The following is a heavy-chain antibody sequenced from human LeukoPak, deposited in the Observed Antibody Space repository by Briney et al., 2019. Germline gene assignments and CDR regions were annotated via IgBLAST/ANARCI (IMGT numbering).Heavy chain of an antibody. D-gene: IGHD6-19*01. CDR2: ISSSSSAI. CDR3: AKQTRSSDWYFDY. V-gene: IGHV3-48*01. Sequence: PGGSLRLSCVASGFTFSEYNFNWVRQTPGKGLEWLSYISSSSSAIYYADSVKGRFTISRDNSKNTLYLQMNSLRAVDTAVYYCAKQTRSSDWYFDYWGQGTLVTVSS. J-gene: IGHJ4*02. CDR1: GFTFSEYN.